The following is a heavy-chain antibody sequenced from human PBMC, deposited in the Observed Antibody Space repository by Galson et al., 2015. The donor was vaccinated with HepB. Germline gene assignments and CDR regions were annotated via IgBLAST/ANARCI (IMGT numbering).Heavy chain of an antibody. CDR3: TKMGYSNFENNYFDP. V-gene: IGHV3-23*01. J-gene: IGHJ5*02. CDR1: GFTFSSYA. Sequence: SLRLSCAASGFTFSSYAMSWVRQAPGKGLEWVSAVSFVGRSTDCADSVKGRFTISRDNSKNTLYLQMNSLRAEDTAIYYCTKMGYSNFENNYFDPWGQGTPVTVSS. CDR2: VSFVGRST. D-gene: IGHD4-11*01.